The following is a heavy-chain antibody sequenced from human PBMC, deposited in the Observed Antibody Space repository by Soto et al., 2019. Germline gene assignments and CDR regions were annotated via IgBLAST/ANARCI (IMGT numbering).Heavy chain of an antibody. CDR1: GGSTRSSSFH. CDR2: IYYSGST. Sequence: SEKLSLTCTGSGGSTRSSSFHWGWIRQPPGKGQEWIGSIYYSGSTYYSPSLKSRVTISVDTSKNQFSLKLSSVTAADTAVYYCARRERAAGTDWWFDPWGQGTLVT. V-gene: IGHV4-39*01. CDR3: ARRERAAGTDWWFDP. J-gene: IGHJ5*02. D-gene: IGHD6-13*01.